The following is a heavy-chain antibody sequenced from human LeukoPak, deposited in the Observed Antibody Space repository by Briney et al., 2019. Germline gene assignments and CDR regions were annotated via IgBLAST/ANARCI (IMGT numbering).Heavy chain of an antibody. D-gene: IGHD3-22*01. V-gene: IGHV3-23*01. J-gene: IGHJ5*02. CDR2: IRINGGST. CDR3: AKGDYYDSSGHYGAYPP. Sequence: GGSLRLSCADSGLTLRSYAMSWVRQAPGKGLEWVSAIRINGGSTYYADSVKGRFTISRDNSRNTLYLQMNSLRAEDTAIYYCAKGDYYDSSGHYGAYPPWGPGTLVTVSS. CDR1: GLTLRSYA.